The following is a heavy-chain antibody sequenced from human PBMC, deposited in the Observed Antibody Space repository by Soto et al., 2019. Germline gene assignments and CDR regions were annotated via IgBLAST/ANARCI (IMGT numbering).Heavy chain of an antibody. V-gene: IGHV2-5*02. CDR2: IYWDDDK. CDR3: ALRHGDIVASIESNWFDP. J-gene: IGHJ5*02. CDR1: GDTISTGGYT. Sequence: LTCDVSGDTISTGGYTWAWIRQPPGKALEWLALIYWDDDKRYSPSLKSRLTITKDTSKNQVVLTMTNMDPVDTATYYCALRHGDIVASIESNWFDPWGQGTLVTVSS. D-gene: IGHD5-12*01.